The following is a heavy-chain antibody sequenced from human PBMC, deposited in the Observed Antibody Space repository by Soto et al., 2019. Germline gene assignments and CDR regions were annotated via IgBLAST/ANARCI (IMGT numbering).Heavy chain of an antibody. Sequence: PSETLSLTCTVSGGSISSGGYYWSWIRQHPGKGLEWIGYIYYSGSTYYNPSLKSRVTISVDTSKNQFSLKLSSVTAADTAVYYCARVQNLITTKYYFEYWGQGTLVTVSS. CDR3: ARVQNLITTKYYFEY. D-gene: IGHD1-26*01. CDR2: IYYSGST. CDR1: GGSISSGGYY. V-gene: IGHV4-31*03. J-gene: IGHJ4*02.